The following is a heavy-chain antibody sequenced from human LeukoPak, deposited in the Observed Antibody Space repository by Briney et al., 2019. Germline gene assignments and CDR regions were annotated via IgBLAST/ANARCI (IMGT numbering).Heavy chain of an antibody. CDR1: GGSIGSYY. CDR3: ARGNADFHFDY. J-gene: IGHJ4*02. V-gene: IGHV4-4*07. D-gene: IGHD4-17*01. CDR2: IYASGST. Sequence: SETLSLTCTVSGGSIGSYYWNWLRQPAGKELGWIGRIYASGSTNYNPSLKSRVTMSVDTSKNQFSLRLTYVTAADTAVYYCARGNADFHFDYWGQGTLVTVSS.